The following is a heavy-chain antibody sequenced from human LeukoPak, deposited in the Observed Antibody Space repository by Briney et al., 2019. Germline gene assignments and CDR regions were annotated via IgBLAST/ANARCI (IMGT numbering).Heavy chain of an antibody. V-gene: IGHV4-34*01. CDR2: IHHSGSA. CDR1: GGSLRDYY. CDR3: ASFRWGVGFEF. D-gene: IGHD3-16*01. Sequence: PSETLSLTCAVYGGSLRDYYWAAIRPFPGKGVELMAEIHHSGSANYNPYLRSRVTISIARSKNQFSLKLNSVTAADSAVYYCASFRWGVGFEFWDQGTLVTVSS. J-gene: IGHJ4*02.